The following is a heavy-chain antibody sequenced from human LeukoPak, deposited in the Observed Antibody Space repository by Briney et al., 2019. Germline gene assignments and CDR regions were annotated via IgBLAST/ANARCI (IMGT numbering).Heavy chain of an antibody. J-gene: IGHJ3*01. CDR3: AQGDSYYDFLLSV. Sequence: GGSLTLSCEASGFTYRSYDMTWLRQATGKGLEWVSAISGSEAKTYHADSVKGRFTISRDNSRNTLYLQMNSLRVEDTAVYYCAQGDSYYDFLLSVWGQGTMVTVSS. D-gene: IGHD3-3*01. V-gene: IGHV3-23*01. CDR2: ISGSEAKT. CDR1: GFTYRSYD.